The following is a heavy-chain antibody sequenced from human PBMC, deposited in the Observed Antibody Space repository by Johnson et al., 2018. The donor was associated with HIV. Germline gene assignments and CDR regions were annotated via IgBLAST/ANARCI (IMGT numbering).Heavy chain of an antibody. V-gene: IGHV3-30*02. D-gene: IGHD3-22*01. CDR1: GFTFSNYG. Sequence: QVQLVESGGGLVQPGGSLRLSCAASGFTFSNYGMHWVRQAPGKGLEWVAFIRYDGSNKYYADSVKGRFTISRDNSKNTLYLQMNSLRAEDTAVYYCARGGITMIVVVITTGAVDIWGQGTMVTVSS. CDR3: ARGGITMIVVVITTGAVDI. J-gene: IGHJ3*02. CDR2: IRYDGSNK.